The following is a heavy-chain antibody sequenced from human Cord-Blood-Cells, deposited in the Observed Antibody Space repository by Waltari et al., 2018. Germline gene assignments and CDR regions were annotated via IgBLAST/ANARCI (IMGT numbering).Heavy chain of an antibody. J-gene: IGHJ6*03. Sequence: QVQLQQWGAGLLKPSETLSLTCAVYGGSFSGYYWSWIRQPPGKGLEWIGEINHSGSTNDNPSLKRRVTISVDTSKNQFSLELSSVTAADTAVYYCARGAGRFVEWLLWYYYMDVWGEGTTVTVSS. CDR2: INHSGST. D-gene: IGHD3-3*01. V-gene: IGHV4-34*01. CDR1: GGSFSGYY. CDR3: ARGAGRFVEWLLWYYYMDV.